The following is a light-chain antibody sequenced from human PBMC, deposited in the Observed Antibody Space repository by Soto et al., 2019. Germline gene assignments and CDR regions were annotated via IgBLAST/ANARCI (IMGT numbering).Light chain of an antibody. CDR1: QSVSKNY. J-gene: IGKJ1*01. CDR3: QQYGSSGT. V-gene: IGKV3-20*01. Sequence: EIVLTHSPSTLSLSPGSRRNLSCRASQSVSKNYLAWYKQKPGQAPGLLIYGASNRATGIPDRLSGSGSGTEFTLTISRMEPEDFAVYYCQQYGSSGTFGHGTKVDIK. CDR2: GAS.